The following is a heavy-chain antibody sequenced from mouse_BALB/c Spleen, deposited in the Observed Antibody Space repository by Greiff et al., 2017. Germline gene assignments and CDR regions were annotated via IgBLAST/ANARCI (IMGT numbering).Heavy chain of an antibody. Sequence: EVKVVESGGGLVKPGGSLKLSCAASGFTFSSYTMSWVRQTPEKRLEWVATISSGGSYTYYPDSVKGRFTISRDNAKNNLYLQMSSLKSEDTAMYYCARGHYYGSSYGGYYYAMDYWGQGTSVTVSS. CDR3: ARGHYYGSSYGGYYYAMDY. CDR2: ISSGGSYT. CDR1: GFTFSSYT. V-gene: IGHV5-6-4*01. J-gene: IGHJ4*01. D-gene: IGHD1-1*01.